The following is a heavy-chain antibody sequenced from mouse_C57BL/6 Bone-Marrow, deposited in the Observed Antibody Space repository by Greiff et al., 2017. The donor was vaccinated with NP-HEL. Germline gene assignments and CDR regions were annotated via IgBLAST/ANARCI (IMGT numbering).Heavy chain of an antibody. CDR3: ACLYYGNLPYFDV. V-gene: IGHV1-87*01. CDR1: GYTFTSYW. Sequence: VQLQQSGAELAKPGASVKLSCKASGYTFTSYWMHWVKQRPGQGLEWIGAIYPGNGDTSYNQKFKGKATLTADKSSSTAYMQLSSLTSEDSAVYYCACLYYGNLPYFDVWGTGTTVTVSS. D-gene: IGHD2-1*01. CDR2: IYPGNGDT. J-gene: IGHJ1*03.